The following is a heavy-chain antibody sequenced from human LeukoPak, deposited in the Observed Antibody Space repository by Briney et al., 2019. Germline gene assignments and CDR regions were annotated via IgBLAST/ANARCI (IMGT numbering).Heavy chain of an antibody. Sequence: PSQTLSLTCTVSGGSISSGGYYWSWIRQHPGKGLEWIGYIYYSGSTYYNPSLKSRVTISVDTSKNQFSLKLSSVTAADTAVYYCATTPWGYYGSGSYKYFDYWGQGTLVTVSS. V-gene: IGHV4-31*03. J-gene: IGHJ4*02. CDR1: GGSISSGGYY. D-gene: IGHD3-10*01. CDR2: IYYSGST. CDR3: ATTPWGYYGSGSYKYFDY.